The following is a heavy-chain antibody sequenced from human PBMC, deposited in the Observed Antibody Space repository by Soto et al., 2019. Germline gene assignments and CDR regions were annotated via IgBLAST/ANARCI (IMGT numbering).Heavy chain of an antibody. CDR1: GFTFSSYS. V-gene: IGHV3-48*02. J-gene: IGHJ4*02. D-gene: IGHD2-15*01. CDR2: ISSSSSTI. Sequence: EVQLVESGGGLVQPGGSLRLSCAASGFTFSSYSMNWVRQAPGKGLEWVSYISSSSSTIYYADSVKGRFTISRDNAKNSLYLQMYSLRDEDTAVYYCARDRYCSGGSCYDYYWGQGTLVTVSS. CDR3: ARDRYCSGGSCYDYY.